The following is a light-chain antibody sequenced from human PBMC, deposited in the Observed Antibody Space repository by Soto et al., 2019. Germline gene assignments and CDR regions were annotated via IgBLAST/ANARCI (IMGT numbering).Light chain of an antibody. V-gene: IGKV1-39*01. Sequence: DIQMTQSPSSLSASVGDRVTITCRATQTTSNSLNWYQQRPGKAPNLLIYGASTLQGGVPSRFSGGGSGTDFTLTINSLQPEDSATYFCQESHAFLWGTFGQGTKVDIK. CDR3: QESHAFLWGT. CDR1: QTTSNS. CDR2: GAS. J-gene: IGKJ1*01.